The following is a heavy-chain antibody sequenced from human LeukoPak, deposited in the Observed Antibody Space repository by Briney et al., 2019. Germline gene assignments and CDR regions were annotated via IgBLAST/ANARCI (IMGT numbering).Heavy chain of an antibody. CDR1: GGSISSGGYY. J-gene: IGHJ3*01. Sequence: PSETLSLACTVPGGSISSGGYYWSWIRQHPGKGLEWIGYIYYSGSTYYNPSLKSRVTISVDTSKNQFSLKLSSVTAADTAVYYCARRWVYDKRAFDAWGQGTMVTVSS. CDR2: IYYSGST. D-gene: IGHD3-16*01. CDR3: ARRWVYDKRAFDA. V-gene: IGHV4-31*03.